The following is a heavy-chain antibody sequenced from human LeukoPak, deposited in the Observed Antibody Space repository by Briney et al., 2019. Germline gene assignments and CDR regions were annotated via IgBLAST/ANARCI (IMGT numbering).Heavy chain of an antibody. V-gene: IGHV1-18*03. Sequence: ASVKVSCKASGYTFTSYGISWVRQAPGQGLEWMGWISAYNGNTNYAQKLQGRVTMTTDTSTSTAYMELRSLRFDDMAVYYCARAVVVITGDDAFDIWGQGTMVTVSS. CDR3: ARAVVVITGDDAFDI. CDR1: GYTFTSYG. J-gene: IGHJ3*02. D-gene: IGHD3-22*01. CDR2: ISAYNGNT.